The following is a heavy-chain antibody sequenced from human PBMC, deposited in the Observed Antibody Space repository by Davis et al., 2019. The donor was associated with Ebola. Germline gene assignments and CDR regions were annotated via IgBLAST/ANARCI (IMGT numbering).Heavy chain of an antibody. V-gene: IGHV3-23*01. CDR2: LSGSGDST. Sequence: GESLKISCVASGFTFNSYDMNWVRQAPGKGLEWVSVLSGSGDSTYYADSVKRRFTISRDNSKNTLYLQMNSLRVEDTAVYYCAKHVGDYIRAFDYWGQGALVTVSS. D-gene: IGHD3-10*01. CDR1: GFTFNSYD. J-gene: IGHJ4*02. CDR3: AKHVGDYIRAFDY.